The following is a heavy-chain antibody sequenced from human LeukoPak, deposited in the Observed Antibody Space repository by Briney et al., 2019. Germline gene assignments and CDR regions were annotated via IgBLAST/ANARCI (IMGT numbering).Heavy chain of an antibody. Sequence: GASVKVSCMACGYTFTRYYMHWVRQAPGQGLEWMGRINPNSGGTNYAQKFQGRVTMTRDTSISTAYMELSRLRPDDTAVYYCARTTGTTNWFDPWGQGTLVTVSS. CDR3: ARTTGTTNWFDP. V-gene: IGHV1-2*06. D-gene: IGHD4-11*01. CDR2: INPNSGGT. J-gene: IGHJ5*02. CDR1: GYTFTRYY.